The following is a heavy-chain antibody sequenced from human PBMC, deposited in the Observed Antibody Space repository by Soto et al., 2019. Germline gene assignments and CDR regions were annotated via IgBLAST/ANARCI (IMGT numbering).Heavy chain of an antibody. CDR1: GAYMRNDYYY. CDR2: MHHSGRT. V-gene: IGHV4-31*03. D-gene: IGHD2-15*01. J-gene: IGHJ4*02. Sequence: QVQLQESGPGLVKPSETLSLTCTVSGAYMRNDYYYWSWVRQNPGKDLEWIGHMHHSGRTHYNPSLKSRVAISVDTSKNQFSLYLNYVTAADTAVYYCARWVEVSLDYFDSWGQGTPVTVSS. CDR3: ARWVEVSLDYFDS.